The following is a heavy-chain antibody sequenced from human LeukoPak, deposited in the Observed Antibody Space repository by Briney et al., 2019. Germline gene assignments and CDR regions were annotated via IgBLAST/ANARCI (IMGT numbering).Heavy chain of an antibody. CDR2: IYYNGNT. CDR3: AREDSSVSDGAFDV. J-gene: IGHJ3*01. V-gene: IGHV4-39*02. D-gene: IGHD3-22*01. CDR1: GGSISSRSDS. Sequence: PSETLSLTCTVSGGSISSRSDSWGWIRQPPGMGLEWIGSIYYNGNTFYNPSLKSRVTISVDTSKNQFSLRLSSVTAADTAVFYCAREDSSVSDGAFDVWGQGTMVTVSS.